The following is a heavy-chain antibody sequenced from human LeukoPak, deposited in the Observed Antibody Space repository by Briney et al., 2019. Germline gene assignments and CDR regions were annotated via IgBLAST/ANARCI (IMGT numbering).Heavy chain of an antibody. V-gene: IGHV3-23*01. Sequence: PGGSLRLSCAASGFTFSSYAMSWVRQAPGKGLEWVSAISGSGGSTYYADSVKGRFTISRDNSKNTLYLQMNSLRAEDTALYYCAKDRLSSPAEPFDPWGQGTLVTVSS. J-gene: IGHJ5*02. CDR1: GFTFSSYA. CDR3: AKDRLSSPAEPFDP. D-gene: IGHD2-2*01. CDR2: ISGSGGST.